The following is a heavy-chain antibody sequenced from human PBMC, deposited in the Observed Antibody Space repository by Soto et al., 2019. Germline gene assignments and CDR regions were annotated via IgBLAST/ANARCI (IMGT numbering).Heavy chain of an antibody. CDR1: GGSINSSYW. CDR2: VYHSGDT. V-gene: IGHV4-4*02. J-gene: IGHJ4*02. Sequence: QVQLQESDPGLVKPSGTLSLTCAVSGGSINSSYWWSWVRQPPGKGLEWIGEVYHSGDTNYTPSLQTRVTISVDKSRNQFSLQLSSVTAADTAVYYCARARSTWTLYYFDSWGQGTLVTVSS. D-gene: IGHD6-13*01. CDR3: ARARSTWTLYYFDS.